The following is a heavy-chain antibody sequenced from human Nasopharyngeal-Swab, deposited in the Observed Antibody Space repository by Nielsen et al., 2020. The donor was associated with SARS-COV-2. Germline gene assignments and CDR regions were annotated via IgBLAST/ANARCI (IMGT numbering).Heavy chain of an antibody. CDR1: GGSISSGSIRSYY. J-gene: IGHJ4*02. Sequence: SETLSLTCTVSGGSISSGSIRSYYWSWIRQPPGKGLEWIGYFSYTGITNYNPSLKSRVTISVDMSKNQFSLKLSSVAAAETAVYYCAREVVGGLVDSWGQGTLVTVSS. CDR2: FSYTGIT. V-gene: IGHV4-61*01. D-gene: IGHD1-26*01. CDR3: AREVVGGLVDS.